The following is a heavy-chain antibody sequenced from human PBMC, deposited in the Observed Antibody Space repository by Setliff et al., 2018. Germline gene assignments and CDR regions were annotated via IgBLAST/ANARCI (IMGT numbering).Heavy chain of an antibody. V-gene: IGHV3-7*03. CDR3: AKDRGLGISGGDAFDI. CDR2: IKQDGSVK. Sequence: PGGSLRLSCAASGFTFSSYWMNWVRQAPGKGLEWVANIKQDGSVKNYVDSVKGRFSISRDNTKNSLYLQMNSLRAEDTAVYYCAKDRGLGISGGDAFDIWGQGTMVTVSS. D-gene: IGHD7-27*01. J-gene: IGHJ3*02. CDR1: GFTFSSYW.